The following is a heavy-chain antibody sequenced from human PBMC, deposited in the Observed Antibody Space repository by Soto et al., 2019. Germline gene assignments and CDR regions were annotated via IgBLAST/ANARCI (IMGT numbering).Heavy chain of an antibody. CDR3: AKDLSRWYFGETWFDP. CDR1: GFTFSSYA. CDR2: ISGSGGST. J-gene: IGHJ5*02. D-gene: IGHD6-13*01. V-gene: IGHV3-23*01. Sequence: GGSLRLSCAASGFTFSSYAMSWVRQAPGKGLEWVSAISGSGGSTYYADSVKGRFTISRDNSKNTLYLQMNSLRAEDTAVYYCAKDLSRWYFGETWFDPWGQGTLVTVSS.